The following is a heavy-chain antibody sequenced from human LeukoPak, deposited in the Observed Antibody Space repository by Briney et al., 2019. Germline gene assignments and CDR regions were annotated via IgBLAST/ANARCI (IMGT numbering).Heavy chain of an antibody. V-gene: IGHV3-53*01. CDR1: GFTVSSNY. D-gene: IGHD2-21*02. CDR3: ARADCGGDCYRPNYYYGMDV. Sequence: GGSLRLSCAAPGFTVSSNYMSWVRQAPGKGLEWVSVIYSGGSTYYADSVKGRFTISRDNSKNTLYLQMNSLRAEDTAVYYCARADCGGDCYRPNYYYGMDVWGQGTTVTVSS. CDR2: IYSGGST. J-gene: IGHJ6*02.